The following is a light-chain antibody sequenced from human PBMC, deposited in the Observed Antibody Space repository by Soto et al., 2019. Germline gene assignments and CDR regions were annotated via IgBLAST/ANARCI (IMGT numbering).Light chain of an antibody. CDR2: RNN. CDR1: SSNIGSNY. CDR3: SSFTSRFTFV. Sequence: QSVLTQPPSASGTPGQRVTISCSGSSSNIGSNYVYWYQQLPGTAPKLLIYRNNQRPSGVPDRFSGSKSGTSASLAISGLQAEDEADYYCSSFTSRFTFVFGTGTKVTVL. V-gene: IGLV1-47*01. J-gene: IGLJ1*01.